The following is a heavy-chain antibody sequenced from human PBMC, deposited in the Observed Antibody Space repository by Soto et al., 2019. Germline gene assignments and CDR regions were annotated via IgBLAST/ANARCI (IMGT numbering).Heavy chain of an antibody. CDR2: VFYSGAT. CDR3: ARAGFSYGHLLF. CDR1: GGPIKTGDYY. J-gene: IGHJ4*02. Sequence: TLSLTCNVSGGPIKTGDYYWNCMRRPPGKGLELIGYVFYSGATNYSPSLKSRAAISMDTSKNQFSLSLTSATAADTAVYYCARAGFSYGHLLFWGQGIRVTVSS. D-gene: IGHD3-10*01. V-gene: IGHV4-30-4*01.